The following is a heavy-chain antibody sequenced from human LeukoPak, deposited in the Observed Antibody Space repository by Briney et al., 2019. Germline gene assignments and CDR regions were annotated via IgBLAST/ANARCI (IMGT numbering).Heavy chain of an antibody. Sequence: SQTLSLTCTVSGGSISSGSYYWSWIRQPAGKGLEWIGRIYTSGSTNYNPSLKSRVTISVDTSKNQFSLKLSSVTAADTAVYYCARDLWGSDWYFDLWGRGTLVTVSS. CDR2: IYTSGST. CDR3: ARDLWGSDWYFDL. D-gene: IGHD7-27*01. J-gene: IGHJ2*01. CDR1: GGSISSGSYY. V-gene: IGHV4-61*02.